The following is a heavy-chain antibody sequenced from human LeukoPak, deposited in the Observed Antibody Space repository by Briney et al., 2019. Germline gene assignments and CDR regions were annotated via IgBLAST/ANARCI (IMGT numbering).Heavy chain of an antibody. Sequence: SETLSLTCTVSGGSISSSSYYWGWIRQPPGKGLEWIGSIYYSGSTYYNPSLKSRVTISVDTSKNQFSLKLSSVTAADTAVYYCARGATHGPYYMDVWGKGTTVTISS. CDR3: ARGATHGPYYMDV. D-gene: IGHD1-26*01. CDR1: GGSISSSSYY. V-gene: IGHV4-39*01. J-gene: IGHJ6*03. CDR2: IYYSGST.